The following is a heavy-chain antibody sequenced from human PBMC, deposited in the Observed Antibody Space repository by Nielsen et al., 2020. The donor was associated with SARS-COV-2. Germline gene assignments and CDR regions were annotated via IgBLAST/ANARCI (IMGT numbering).Heavy chain of an antibody. V-gene: IGHV3-15*01. D-gene: IGHD3-10*01. J-gene: IGHJ5*02. CDR1: GFTFSNAW. CDR3: TTDLILWFGELPYGWFDP. Sequence: GESLKISCAASGFTFSNAWMSWVRQAPGKGLEWVGRIKSKTDGGTTDYAAPVKGRFTISRDDSKNTLYLQMNSLKTEDTAVYYCTTDLILWFGELPYGWFDPWGQGTLVTVSS. CDR2: IKSKTDGGTT.